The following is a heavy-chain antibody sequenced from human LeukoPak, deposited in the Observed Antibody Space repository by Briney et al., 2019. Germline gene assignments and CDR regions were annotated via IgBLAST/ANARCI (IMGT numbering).Heavy chain of an antibody. CDR3: ARDRSRIATAAKGWLDP. CDR2: ISAYNGNT. J-gene: IGHJ5*02. D-gene: IGHD6-13*01. Sequence: ASVKVSCKASDYTFTSYGISWVRQAPGQGLEWMGWISAYNGNTNYAQKLQGRVTMTTDTSTSTAYMELRSLRSDDTAVYYCARDRSRIATAAKGWLDPWGQGTLVTVSS. CDR1: DYTFTSYG. V-gene: IGHV1-18*01.